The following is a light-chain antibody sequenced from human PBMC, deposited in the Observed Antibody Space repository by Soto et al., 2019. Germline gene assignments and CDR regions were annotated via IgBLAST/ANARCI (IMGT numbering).Light chain of an antibody. CDR1: QNINRN. Sequence: EIVLTQSPATLSVYPGESASLSCRASQNINRNLAWYQQRPGQAPRLLILRASTRASGIPARFSGSGSGTEFTLTVSGLESEDFAVYYCQQYEESPPYSFGQGTKVDI. J-gene: IGKJ2*01. CDR3: QQYEESPPYS. V-gene: IGKV3-15*01. CDR2: RAS.